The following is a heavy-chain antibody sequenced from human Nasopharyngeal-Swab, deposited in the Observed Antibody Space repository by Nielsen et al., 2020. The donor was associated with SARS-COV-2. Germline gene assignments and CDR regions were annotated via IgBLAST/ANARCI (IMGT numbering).Heavy chain of an antibody. V-gene: IGHV2-70*01. CDR2: IDWDDDK. J-gene: IGHJ4*02. CDR1: GFSLSTSGMC. Sequence: SGPTLVKPPPTLTLTCTFSGFSLSTSGMCVSWIRQPPGKALEWLALIDWDDDKYYSTSLKTRLTISKDTSKNQVVLTMTNMDPVDTATYYCARTTSMTTVTNPFDYWGQGTLVTVSS. CDR3: ARTTSMTTVTNPFDY. D-gene: IGHD4-17*01.